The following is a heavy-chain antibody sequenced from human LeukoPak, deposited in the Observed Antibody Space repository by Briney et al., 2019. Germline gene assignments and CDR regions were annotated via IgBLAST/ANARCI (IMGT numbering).Heavy chain of an antibody. CDR3: ARAGFRHYYYYMDV. CDR2: TNPNSGGT. V-gene: IGHV1-2*02. Sequence: ASVKVSCKASGYTFTGYYMHWVRQAPGQGLEWMGWTNPNSGGTNYAQKFQGRVTMTRDTSISTAYMELSRLRSDDTAVYYCARAGFRHYYYYMDVWGKGTTVTVSS. CDR1: GYTFTGYY. J-gene: IGHJ6*03.